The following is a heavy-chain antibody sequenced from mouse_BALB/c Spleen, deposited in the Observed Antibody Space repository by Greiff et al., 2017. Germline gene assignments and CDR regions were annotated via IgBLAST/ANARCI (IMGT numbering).Heavy chain of an antibody. CDR2: IDPENGNT. Sequence: DVKLQESGAELVRPGALVKLSCKASGFNIKDYYMHWVKQRPEQGLEWIGWIDPENGNTIYDPKFQGKASITADTSSNTAYLQLSSLTSEDTAVYYCARGAMDYWGQGTSVTVSS. V-gene: IGHV14-1*02. J-gene: IGHJ4*01. CDR3: ARGAMDY. CDR1: GFNIKDYY.